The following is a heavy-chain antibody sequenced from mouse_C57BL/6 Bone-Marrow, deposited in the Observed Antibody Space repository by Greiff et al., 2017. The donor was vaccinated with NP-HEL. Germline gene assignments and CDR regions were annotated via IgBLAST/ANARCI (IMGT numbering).Heavy chain of an antibody. J-gene: IGHJ1*03. CDR3: AKGDYGWYFDV. V-gene: IGHV1-63*01. D-gene: IGHD1-1*01. Sequence: ESGAELVRPGTSVKMSCKASGYTFTNYWIGWAKQRPGHGLEWIGDIYPGGGYTNYNEKFKGKATLTADKSSSTAYMQFSSLTSEDSAIYYCAKGDYGWYFDVWGTGTTVTVSS. CDR1: GYTFTNYW. CDR2: IYPGGGYT.